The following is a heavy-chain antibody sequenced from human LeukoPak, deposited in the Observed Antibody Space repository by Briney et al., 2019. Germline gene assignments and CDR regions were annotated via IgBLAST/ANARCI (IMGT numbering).Heavy chain of an antibody. Sequence: SVKVSCKASGGTFSSYAISWVRQAPGQGLEWMGRIIPIFGTANYAQKFQGRVTITTDESTSTAYMELSSLRSEDTAVYYCARDGPYRRDGYNFVAFDIWGQGTMVTVSS. CDR2: IIPIFGTA. V-gene: IGHV1-69*05. D-gene: IGHD5-24*01. CDR3: ARDGPYRRDGYNFVAFDI. CDR1: GGTFSSYA. J-gene: IGHJ3*02.